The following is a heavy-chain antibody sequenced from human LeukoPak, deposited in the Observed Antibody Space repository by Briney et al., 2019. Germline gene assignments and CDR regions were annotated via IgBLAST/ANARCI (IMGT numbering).Heavy chain of an antibody. CDR1: GYTFTGYY. V-gene: IGHV1-2*02. Sequence: ASVKVSCKASGYTFTGYYMHWVRQAPGQGPEWMGWINPNSGGTNYAQKFQGRVTMTRDTSISTAYMELSRLRSDDTAVYYCARDWRAYGPIDYWGQGTLVTVSS. CDR2: INPNSGGT. D-gene: IGHD3-10*01. CDR3: ARDWRAYGPIDY. J-gene: IGHJ4*02.